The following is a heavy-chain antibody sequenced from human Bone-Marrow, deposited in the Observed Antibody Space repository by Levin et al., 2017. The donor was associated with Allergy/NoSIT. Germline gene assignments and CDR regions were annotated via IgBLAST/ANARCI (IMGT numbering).Heavy chain of an antibody. CDR2: IYYSGST. Sequence: SQTPSLTCTVSGDSISSTSYYWGWIRQSPGKGLEWIGNIYYSGSTYYNPSLKSRVTISVDTSKNQFSLKLSSATAADTAVYDCARQRLDYFDSGSSKEPFDSWSQGTLVTVSS. CDR1: GDSISSTSYY. D-gene: IGHD3-10*01. CDR3: ARQRLDYFDSGSSKEPFDS. J-gene: IGHJ5*01. V-gene: IGHV4-39*01.